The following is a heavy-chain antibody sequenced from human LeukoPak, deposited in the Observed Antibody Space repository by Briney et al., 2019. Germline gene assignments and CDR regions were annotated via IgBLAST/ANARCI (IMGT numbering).Heavy chain of an antibody. J-gene: IGHJ3*02. Sequence: ASVKVSCKASGYTFTSYGISWVRQAPGQGLEWMGWISAYNGNTNYAQKLQGRVTMTTDTSTSTAYMELRSLRSDDAAVYYCARDHVLRYFDWLSTHDAFDIWGQGTMVTVSS. CDR3: ARDHVLRYFDWLSTHDAFDI. CDR2: ISAYNGNT. D-gene: IGHD3-9*01. CDR1: GYTFTSYG. V-gene: IGHV1-18*01.